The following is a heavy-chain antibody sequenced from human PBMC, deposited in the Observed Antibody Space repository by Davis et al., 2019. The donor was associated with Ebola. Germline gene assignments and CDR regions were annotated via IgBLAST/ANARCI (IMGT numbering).Heavy chain of an antibody. V-gene: IGHV3-7*03. CDR1: GFSFSSYW. J-gene: IGHJ6*02. D-gene: IGHD2-2*01. CDR3: ARAGYCSSTSCHSYYYYGMDV. CDR2: IKQDGSEK. Sequence: GGSLRLSCAASGFSFSSYWMSWVRQAPGKGLEWVASIKQDGSEKYYVDSVKGRFTISRDNAKNSLYLQMNSLRAEDTAVYYCARAGYCSSTSCHSYYYYGMDVWGQGTTVTVSS.